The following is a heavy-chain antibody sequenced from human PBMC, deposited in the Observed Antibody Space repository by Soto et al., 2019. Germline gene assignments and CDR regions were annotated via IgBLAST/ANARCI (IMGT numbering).Heavy chain of an antibody. CDR3: ASARMAPTTPDAY. D-gene: IGHD1-1*01. Sequence: PGGSLRLSCVGFGFNFYFFTMNWVRQAPGRGPEWLSSISGSSTEIYYANSVRGRFTISRDNARNSLYLQMNSLGADDTAVYYCASARMAPTTPDAYWGQGTLVTVSS. CDR1: GFNFYFFT. CDR2: ISGSSTEI. V-gene: IGHV3-21*01. J-gene: IGHJ4*02.